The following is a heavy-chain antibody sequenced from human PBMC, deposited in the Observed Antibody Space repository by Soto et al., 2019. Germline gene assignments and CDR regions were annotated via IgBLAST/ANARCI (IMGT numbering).Heavy chain of an antibody. V-gene: IGHV4-39*01. D-gene: IGHD6-13*01. CDR2: INYSGRT. CDR3: ASRADSSSWYEDYYGMDV. CDR1: GGSISDSSHY. Sequence: SETLSLTCTVSGGSISDSSHYWAWIRHPPGKGLEWIATINYSGRTYYNPSLRSRVTISVDTSRDQFSLNLNSVTAADTAVYYCASRADSSSWYEDYYGMDVWGQGTTVT. J-gene: IGHJ6*02.